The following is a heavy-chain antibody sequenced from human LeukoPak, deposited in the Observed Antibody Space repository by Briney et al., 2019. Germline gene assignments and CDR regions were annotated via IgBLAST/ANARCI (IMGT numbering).Heavy chain of an antibody. CDR3: VVEARRGYSGYALLDY. CDR2: INPSGGST. CDR1: GSTFTSYY. D-gene: IGHD5-12*01. Sequence: ASVKVSCKASGSTFTSYYMHWVRQAPGQGLEWMGIINPSGGSTSYAQKFQGRVTMTRDTSTSTVYMELSSLRSEDTAVYYCVVEARRGYSGYALLDYWGQGTLVTVSS. V-gene: IGHV1-46*01. J-gene: IGHJ4*02.